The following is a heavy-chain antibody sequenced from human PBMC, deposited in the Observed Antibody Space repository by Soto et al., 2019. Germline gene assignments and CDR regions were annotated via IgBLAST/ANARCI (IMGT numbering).Heavy chain of an antibody. D-gene: IGHD6-19*01. V-gene: IGHV3-21*01. CDR3: ARDPGLAVAGDFAY. CDR2: ISSSSSYI. CDR1: GFTFGSYS. Sequence: GGSLRLPCTASGFTFGSYSMNWILKALGKGLEWVSSISSSSSYIYYADSVKGRFTISRDNAKNSLYLQMNSLRAEDTAVYYCARDPGLAVAGDFAYWGQGTLVTVSS. J-gene: IGHJ4*02.